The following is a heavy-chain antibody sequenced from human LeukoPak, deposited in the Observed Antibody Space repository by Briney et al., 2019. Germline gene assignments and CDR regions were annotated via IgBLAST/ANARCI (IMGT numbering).Heavy chain of an antibody. D-gene: IGHD5-18*01. Sequence: SETLSLTCTVSGGSVSSGHFYWRWIRQPPGKGLEWIGYIYYSGSTNYNPSLKSRVTISVDTSKNQFSLKLSSVTAADTAVYYCARVSGYSYDLDPWGQGTLVTVSS. J-gene: IGHJ5*02. V-gene: IGHV4-61*01. CDR3: ARVSGYSYDLDP. CDR2: IYYSGST. CDR1: GGSVSSGHFY.